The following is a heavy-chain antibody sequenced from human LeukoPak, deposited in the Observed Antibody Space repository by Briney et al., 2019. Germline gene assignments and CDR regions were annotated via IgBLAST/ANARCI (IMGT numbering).Heavy chain of an antibody. V-gene: IGHV1-18*01. CDR1: GYTFTNYG. CDR3: ARGEVYWYFDL. J-gene: IGHJ2*01. Sequence: ASVNVSCKASGYTFTNYGVSWVRQAPGQGVEWMGWISTFNASTNNAQKFQGRVTMTTDTSTTTVYMELGSLRSDDTAVYYCARGEVYWYFDLWGRGPRVMVS. CDR2: ISTFNAST.